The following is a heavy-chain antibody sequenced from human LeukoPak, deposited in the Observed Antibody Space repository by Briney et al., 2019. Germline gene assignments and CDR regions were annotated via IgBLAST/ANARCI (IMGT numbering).Heavy chain of an antibody. CDR1: GDSISSGDYN. CDR2: MYFSGRN. D-gene: IGHD5-24*01. J-gene: IGHJ6*02. V-gene: IGHV4-31*03. Sequence: SETLSLTCSVSGDSISSGDYNWSWIRQLQGKGLEWTGYMYFSGRNDFNPSLESRVTISVDTSQNQFSLNLTSVTAADTAVYFCARAPVNDGYKKVLNHYGLDVWGQGTAVTVSS. CDR3: ARAPVNDGYKKVLNHYGLDV.